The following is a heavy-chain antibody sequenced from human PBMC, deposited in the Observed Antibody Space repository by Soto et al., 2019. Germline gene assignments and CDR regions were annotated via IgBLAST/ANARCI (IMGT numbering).Heavy chain of an antibody. J-gene: IGHJ4*02. CDR1: GYTFSSYR. V-gene: IGHV1-46*03. D-gene: IGHD1-26*01. CDR3: ARAQQWDIHDY. Sequence: QVQLVQSGAEVKKPGASVKISCKASGYTFSSYRMHWVRQAPGQGLEWMGIINPSGGATTYAQKFQGRVTVTRDTSTSTVYMERSSRTSDDTAVYHCARAQQWDIHDYLGQGTLVTVSS. CDR2: INPSGGAT.